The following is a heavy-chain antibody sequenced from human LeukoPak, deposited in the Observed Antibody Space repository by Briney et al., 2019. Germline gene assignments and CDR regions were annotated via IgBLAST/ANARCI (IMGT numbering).Heavy chain of an antibody. Sequence: SQTLSLTCTVSGDSISSDISYWSWIRQPAGKELEWIGRVSISGGTNYNPSLRSRVTISVDTSKNQFSLKLSSVTAADTAVYYCAREVVAAAGTVDYWGQGTLVIVSS. J-gene: IGHJ4*02. CDR1: GDSISSDISY. CDR2: VSISGGT. D-gene: IGHD6-13*01. CDR3: AREVVAAAGTVDY. V-gene: IGHV4-61*02.